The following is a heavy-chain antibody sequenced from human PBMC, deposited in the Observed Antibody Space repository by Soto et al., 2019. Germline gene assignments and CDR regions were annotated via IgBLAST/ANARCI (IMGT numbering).Heavy chain of an antibody. CDR2: ISDDGSNK. J-gene: IGHJ4*02. Sequence: SLRLSCAASGFTFSSFAMRWVRQAPGKGLEWVALISDDGSNKYYADSVKGRFTISRDNSKNTLYLQMNSLRGEDTAVYSCARVEQWLYIAKYWGQGTLVTVSS. CDR1: GFTFSSFA. V-gene: IGHV3-30*04. D-gene: IGHD6-19*01. CDR3: ARVEQWLYIAKY.